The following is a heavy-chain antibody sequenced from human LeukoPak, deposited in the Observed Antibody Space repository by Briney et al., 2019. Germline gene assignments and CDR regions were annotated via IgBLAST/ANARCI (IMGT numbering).Heavy chain of an antibody. J-gene: IGHJ4*02. D-gene: IGHD3-10*01. V-gene: IGHV3-30*02. Sequence: PGGSLRLSCAASGFIFSTYGMYWVRQAPGKGLEWVAFIRYDGSIKNYADSVKGRSTISRDNSKNTLYLQMNSLRAEDTAVYYCANDSSADIDYWGQGTLVTVSS. CDR1: GFIFSTYG. CDR2: IRYDGSIK. CDR3: ANDSSADIDY.